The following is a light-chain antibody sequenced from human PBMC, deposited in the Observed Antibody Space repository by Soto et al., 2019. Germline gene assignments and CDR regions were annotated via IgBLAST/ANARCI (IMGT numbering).Light chain of an antibody. Sequence: QSALTQPPSASGSPGQSVTISCTGTSSDVGAYDYISWYQQRPGKAPKLMIYEVNKRPSWVPDRFSGYKSGNTASLTVSGLQTEDEAYYSCSAYAVIYKHYFSGTGTKLTVL. J-gene: IGLJ1*01. V-gene: IGLV2-8*01. CDR1: SSDVGAYDY. CDR2: EVN. CDR3: SAYAVIYKHYF.